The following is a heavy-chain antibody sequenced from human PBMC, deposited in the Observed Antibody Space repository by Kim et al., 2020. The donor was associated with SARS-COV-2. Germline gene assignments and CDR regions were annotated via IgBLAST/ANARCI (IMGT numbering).Heavy chain of an antibody. CDR3: ARPLTWIQLWSGYHY. CDR1: GFTFSSYA. J-gene: IGHJ4*02. D-gene: IGHD5-18*01. CDR2: ISYDGSNK. V-gene: IGHV3-30-3*01. Sequence: GGSLRLSCAASGFTFSSYAMHWVRQAPGKGLEWVAVISYDGSNKYYADSVKGRFTISRDNSKNTLYLQMNSLRAEDTAVYYCARPLTWIQLWSGYHYWGQGTLVTVSS.